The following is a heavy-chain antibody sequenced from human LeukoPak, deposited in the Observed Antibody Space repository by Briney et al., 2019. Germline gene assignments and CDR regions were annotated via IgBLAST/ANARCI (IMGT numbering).Heavy chain of an antibody. CDR1: GFTFSSYS. J-gene: IGHJ4*02. D-gene: IGHD3-22*01. CDR3: ARSSRYDSSGLDY. V-gene: IGHV3-21*01. CDR2: ISSSSSYI. Sequence: GGSLRLSCAASGFTFSSYSMNWVRQAPGKGLEWVSSISSSSSYIFYADSVKGRFTISRDNAKNSLYLQMNSLRAEDTAVYYCARSSRYDSSGLDYWGQGTLVTVSS.